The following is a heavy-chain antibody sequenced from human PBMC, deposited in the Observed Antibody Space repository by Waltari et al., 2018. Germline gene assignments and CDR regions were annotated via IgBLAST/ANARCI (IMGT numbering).Heavy chain of an antibody. V-gene: IGHV1-2*02. CDR2: INPKNGVR. Sequence: QVQLVQSGAEVKKPGASVKVSCKASGYSFNDYYIPWVRQAPGQGLEWMGWINPKNGVRKFTQKFQGRVTMTRDTTISTAYMELSSLRSDDTAVYYCARVLMNDAFDIWGPGTMVTVSS. CDR1: GYSFNDYY. J-gene: IGHJ3*02. CDR3: ARVLMNDAFDI.